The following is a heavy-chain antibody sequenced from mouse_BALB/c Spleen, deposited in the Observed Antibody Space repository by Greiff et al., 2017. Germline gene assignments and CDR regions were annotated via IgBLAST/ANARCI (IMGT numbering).Heavy chain of an antibody. CDR2: ISCYNGAT. V-gene: IGHV1S34*01. CDR1: GYSFTGYY. J-gene: IGHJ3*01. Sequence: LGKPGASVKISCKASGYSFTGYYMHWVKQSPGKSLEWIGYISCYNGATSYNQKFKGKATITVDTSSSTAYMQFISLTSEDSAVYYGARGEYGNPWFAYWGQGTLVTVSA. CDR3: ARGEYGNPWFAY. D-gene: IGHD2-10*02.